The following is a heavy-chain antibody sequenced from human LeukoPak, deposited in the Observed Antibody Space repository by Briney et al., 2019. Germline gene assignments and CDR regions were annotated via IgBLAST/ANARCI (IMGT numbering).Heavy chain of an antibody. CDR3: ARGADSSSWYGSSFDP. D-gene: IGHD6-13*01. Sequence: GESLKISSKGSGYSFTSYWIGWVRQMLGKGLEWMGIIYPGVSDTRYNPSFQGHVTISADKSISTAYLQWSSLNAPDTAMYYCARGADSSSWYGSSFDPWGQGTLVTVSS. J-gene: IGHJ5*02. CDR1: GYSFTSYW. V-gene: IGHV5-51*01. CDR2: IYPGVSDT.